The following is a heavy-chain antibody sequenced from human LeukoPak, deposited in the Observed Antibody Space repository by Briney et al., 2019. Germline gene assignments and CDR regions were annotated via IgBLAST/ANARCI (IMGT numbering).Heavy chain of an antibody. D-gene: IGHD3-10*01. Sequence: PGGSLRLSCAASGFTFSSYWMHWVRQAPGKGLVWVSRINSDGISTSYADSVKGRFTISRDNAKNTLYLQMNSLRAEDTAVYYCARERAYGLLWFGELFDYWGQGTLVTVSS. CDR2: INSDGIST. CDR1: GFTFSSYW. J-gene: IGHJ4*02. CDR3: ARERAYGLLWFGELFDY. V-gene: IGHV3-74*01.